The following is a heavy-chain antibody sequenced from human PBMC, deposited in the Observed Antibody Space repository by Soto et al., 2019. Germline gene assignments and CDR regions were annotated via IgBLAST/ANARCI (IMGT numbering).Heavy chain of an antibody. Sequence: GGSLRLSCAASGFTFSNAWINWVRQAPGKGLEWVSYISSSGSTIYYADSVKGRFTISRDNAKNSLYLQMNSLRAEDTAVYYCARVWFGEFDVDYWGQGTLVTVSS. CDR1: GFTFSNAW. CDR3: ARVWFGEFDVDY. J-gene: IGHJ4*02. V-gene: IGHV3-11*01. CDR2: ISSSGSTI. D-gene: IGHD3-10*01.